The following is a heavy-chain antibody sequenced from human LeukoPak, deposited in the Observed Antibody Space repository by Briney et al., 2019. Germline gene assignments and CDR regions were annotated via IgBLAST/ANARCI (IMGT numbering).Heavy chain of an antibody. CDR2: INHSGST. CDR1: GGSFSGYY. Sequence: PSETLSLTCAVYGGSFSGYYWSWIRQPPGKGLEWIGEINHSGSTNYNPSLKSRVTISVDTSKNQFSPKLSSVTAADTAVYYCARRIVVVVAASRMRRAGTKGWFDPWGQGTLVTVSS. CDR3: ARRIVVVVAASRMRRAGTKGWFDP. V-gene: IGHV4-34*01. J-gene: IGHJ5*02. D-gene: IGHD2-15*01.